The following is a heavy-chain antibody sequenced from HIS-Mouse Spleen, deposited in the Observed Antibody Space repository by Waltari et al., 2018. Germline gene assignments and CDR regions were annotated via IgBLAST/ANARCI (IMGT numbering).Heavy chain of an antibody. CDR2: IKQDGSEK. D-gene: IGHD1-26*01. CDR3: AREGDSGSYFDY. Sequence: EVQLVESGGGLVQPGGSLRLSCAAPGLTVSSLGAGWVLQAPGKGLEWVANIKQDGSEKYYVDSVKGRFTISRDNAKNSLYLQMNSLRAEDTAVYYCAREGDSGSYFDYWGQGTLVTVSS. CDR1: GLTVSSLG. V-gene: IGHV3-7*01. J-gene: IGHJ4*02.